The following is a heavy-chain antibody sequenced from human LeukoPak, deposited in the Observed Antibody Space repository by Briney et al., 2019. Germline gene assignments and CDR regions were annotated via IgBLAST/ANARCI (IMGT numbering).Heavy chain of an antibody. CDR1: GFTFSSYE. CDR2: ISSSGRTI. V-gene: IGHV3-48*03. Sequence: HPGGSLRLSCAGSGFTFSSYEMNWVRQAPGKGLEWVSYISSSGRTIYYADFVRGRFTISRDNAKNSVYLQMNSLRAEDTAVYYCARAVAVAGTDWYFDLWGRGTLVTVSS. D-gene: IGHD6-19*01. CDR3: ARAVAVAGTDWYFDL. J-gene: IGHJ2*01.